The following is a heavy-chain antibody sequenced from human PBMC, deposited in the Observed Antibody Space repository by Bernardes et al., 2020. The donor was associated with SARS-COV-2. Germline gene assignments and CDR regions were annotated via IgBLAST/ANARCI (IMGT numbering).Heavy chain of an antibody. CDR2: ISWNSGSI. CDR3: ATNAAGLDY. Sequence: GGSLRLSCAASGFTFDDYAMHWVRQAPGKGLEWVSGISWNSGSIGYADSVKGRFTISRDNAKNSLYLQMNSLRAEDTALYYCATNAAGLDYWGQGTLVTVSS. CDR1: GFTFDDYA. D-gene: IGHD6-13*01. J-gene: IGHJ4*02. V-gene: IGHV3-9*01.